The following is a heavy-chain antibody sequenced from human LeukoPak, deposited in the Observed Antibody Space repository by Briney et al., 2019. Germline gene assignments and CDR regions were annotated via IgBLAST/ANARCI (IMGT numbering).Heavy chain of an antibody. CDR1: GFTFGDYA. CDR3: TSSHYDYVWGSYRPNQLPPNFDY. V-gene: IGHV3-49*04. Sequence: GRSLRLSCTASGFTFGDYAMSWVRQAPGKGLEWVGFIRSKAYGGTTEYAASVKGRFTISRDDSKSIAYLQMNSLKTEETAVYYCTSSHYDYVWGSYRPNQLPPNFDYWGQGTLVTVSS. D-gene: IGHD3-16*02. J-gene: IGHJ4*02. CDR2: IRSKAYGGTT.